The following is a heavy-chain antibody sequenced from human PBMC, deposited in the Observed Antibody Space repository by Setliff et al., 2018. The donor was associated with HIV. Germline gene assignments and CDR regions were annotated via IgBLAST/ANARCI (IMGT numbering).Heavy chain of an antibody. J-gene: IGHJ5*02. D-gene: IGHD3-22*01. CDR2: IYWDDDK. CDR3: AHTLEGHDSSGNMVATNWFDP. CDR1: GFSLSTSGVG. V-gene: IGHV2-5*02. Sequence: DPTLVNPTQTLTLTCTFSGFSLSTSGVGVGWIRQPPGKALEWLALIYWDDDKRYSPSLKSRLTITKDTSKNQVVLTMTNMDPVDTATYYCAHTLEGHDSSGNMVATNWFDPWGQGTLVTVSS.